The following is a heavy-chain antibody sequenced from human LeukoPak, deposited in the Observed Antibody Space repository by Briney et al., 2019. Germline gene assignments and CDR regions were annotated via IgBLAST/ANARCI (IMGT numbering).Heavy chain of an antibody. CDR2: ISAYNGNT. CDR1: GYTFTSYG. V-gene: IGHV1-18*04. D-gene: IGHD3-16*01. CDR3: ARDAFGEAKAYFDY. J-gene: IGHJ4*02. Sequence: EASVKVSFKASGYTFTSYGISWVRQAPGQGREWMGWISAYNGNTNYAQKLQGRVTITTDTSTSTAYMELRSLRSDDTAVYYCARDAFGEAKAYFDYWGQGTLVTVSS.